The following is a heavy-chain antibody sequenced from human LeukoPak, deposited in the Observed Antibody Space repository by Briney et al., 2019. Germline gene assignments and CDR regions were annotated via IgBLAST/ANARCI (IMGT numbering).Heavy chain of an antibody. CDR2: ISSSSSYT. V-gene: IGHV3-11*05. J-gene: IGHJ4*02. CDR3: ARAAYCGGDCYYYFDY. CDR1: GFTFSDYY. Sequence: GGSLRLPCAASGFTFSDYYMTWIRQAPGKGLEWVSYISSSSSYTNYADSVKGRFTISRDNAKNSLYLQMNSLRAEDTAVYYCARAAYCGGDCYYYFDYWGQGTLVTVSS. D-gene: IGHD2-21*02.